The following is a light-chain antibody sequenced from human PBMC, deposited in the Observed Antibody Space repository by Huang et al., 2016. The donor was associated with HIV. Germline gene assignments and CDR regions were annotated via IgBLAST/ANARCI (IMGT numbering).Light chain of an antibody. V-gene: IGKV3-15*01. CDR1: RSVSTN. CDR2: GSS. CDR3: HQYNNWLLS. Sequence: EIVMTQSPATLSVSPGQRVTLPCRANRSVSTNLAWYQQGQGQAPRPLIYGSSTRAPGIPARFSGSGSGTDFSLTISSLQSEDFALYYCHQYNNWLLSFGGGTRV. J-gene: IGKJ4*01.